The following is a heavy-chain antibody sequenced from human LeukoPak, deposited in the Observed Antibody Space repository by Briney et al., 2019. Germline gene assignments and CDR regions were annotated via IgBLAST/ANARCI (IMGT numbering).Heavy chain of an antibody. V-gene: IGHV4-34*01. Sequence: SETLSPTCAVDGGSFSGYYWSWIRQPPGKGLEWIGEINHSGSTDYNPSLKSRVTISVDTSKIQFSLKLSPVTAVDTAVYYCARGRGYYDSSGYYRYWGQGTLVTVSS. CDR3: ARGRGYYDSSGYYRY. D-gene: IGHD3-22*01. CDR1: GGSFSGYY. J-gene: IGHJ4*02. CDR2: INHSGST.